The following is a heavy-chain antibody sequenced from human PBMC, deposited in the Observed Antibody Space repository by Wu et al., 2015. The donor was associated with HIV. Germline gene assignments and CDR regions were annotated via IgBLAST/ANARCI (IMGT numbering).Heavy chain of an antibody. CDR1: GYTFTGYY. D-gene: IGHD3-10*01. J-gene: IGHJ4*02. Sequence: VRLVQSGAEVKKPGASVRVSCKTSGYTFTGYYMHWVRQAPGQGLEWMGWIDPNRGDTNYAQKFQGRVVLTRDSSISTAYMDLSSLTSADTAIYYCGGTYRVVKVLGIEDWGQGTLVTVSS. V-gene: IGHV1-2*02. CDR3: GGTYRVVKVLGIED. CDR2: IDPNRGDT.